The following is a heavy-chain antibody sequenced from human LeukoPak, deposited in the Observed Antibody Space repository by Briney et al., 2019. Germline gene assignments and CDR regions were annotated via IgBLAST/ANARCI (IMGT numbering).Heavy chain of an antibody. CDR3: ARVAITMVRGVNFVFSRFDP. CDR1: GYTFTSYG. D-gene: IGHD3-10*01. Sequence: ASVKVSCKASGYTFTSYGISWVRQAPGQGLEWMGWISAYNGNTNYAQKLQGRVTMTTDTSTSTAYMELRSLRSDDTAVYYCARVAITMVRGVNFVFSRFDPWGQGTLVTVSS. J-gene: IGHJ5*02. CDR2: ISAYNGNT. V-gene: IGHV1-18*01.